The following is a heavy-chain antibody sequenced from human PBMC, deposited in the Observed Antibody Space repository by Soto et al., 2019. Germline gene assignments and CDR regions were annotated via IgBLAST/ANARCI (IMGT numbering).Heavy chain of an antibody. CDR2: IYYKGDT. CDR3: ARGSLVYDS. J-gene: IGHJ1*01. D-gene: IGHD3-16*01. V-gene: IGHV4-59*01. Sequence: QVQLQESGPRLVKPSATLLLTCSVSGDSLNNNWWTWIRQAPGTAPELVGYIYYKGDTRNNPSLESRVTMSLATPKNQFSLELRSVTGADTALYFCARGSLVYDSWGEGILVSVSS. CDR1: GDSLNNNW.